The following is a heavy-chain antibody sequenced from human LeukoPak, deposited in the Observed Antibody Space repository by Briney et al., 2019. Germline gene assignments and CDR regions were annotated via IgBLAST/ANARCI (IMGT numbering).Heavy chain of an antibody. D-gene: IGHD2-2*02. CDR1: GFTFSSYS. J-gene: IGHJ4*02. CDR3: ARDWRPKYCSSTSCYMSRVYDY. Sequence: GGSLRLSCAASGFTFSSYSMNWVRQAPGKGLEWVSSISSSSSYIYYADSVKGRFTISRDNAKNSLYLQMNSLRAEDTAVYYCARDWRPKYCSSTSCYMSRVYDYWGQGTLVTVSS. CDR2: ISSSSSYI. V-gene: IGHV3-21*01.